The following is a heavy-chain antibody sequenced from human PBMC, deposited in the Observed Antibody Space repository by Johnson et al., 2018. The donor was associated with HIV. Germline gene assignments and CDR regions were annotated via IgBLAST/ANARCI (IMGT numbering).Heavy chain of an antibody. V-gene: IGHV3-66*01. D-gene: IGHD1-1*01. CDR3: ATVWRNEGRHSFDT. J-gene: IGHJ3*02. CDR1: GFTVSSNY. CDR2: LYSGGST. Sequence: VQLVESGGGLVQPGGSLRLSCASSGFTVSSNYMSWVRQAPGTGLEWVSVLYSGGSTYYTDSVQGRCTISRDNSTNTVYLQMNSLRAEDTAVYFCATVWRNEGRHSFDTWGQGTVVTVSS.